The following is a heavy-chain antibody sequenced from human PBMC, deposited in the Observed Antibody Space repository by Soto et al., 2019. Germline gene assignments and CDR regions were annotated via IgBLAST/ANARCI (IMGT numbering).Heavy chain of an antibody. J-gene: IGHJ6*02. D-gene: IGHD3-10*01. CDR3: ARDIALWFGELLFAYYYGMDV. V-gene: IGHV1-69*08. CDR1: GGTFSSYT. Sequence: QVQLVQSGAEVKKPGSSVKVSCKASGGTFSSYTISWVRQAPGQGLEWMGRIIPILGIANYAQKFQGRVTITADKSTSTAYMELSSLRSEDTAVYYCARDIALWFGELLFAYYYGMDVWGQGTTVTVSS. CDR2: IIPILGIA.